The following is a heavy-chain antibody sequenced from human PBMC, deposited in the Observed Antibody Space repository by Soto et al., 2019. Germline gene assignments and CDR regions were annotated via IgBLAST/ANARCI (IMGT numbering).Heavy chain of an antibody. CDR2: INSDGSVS. D-gene: IGHD2-15*01. Sequence: EVQLVESGGGLVQPGGSLRLSCAAAGFTFSNYWMYWVRQAPGKGLVWVSRINSDGSVSSYADSVKGRLTISRDNVKNTLYLQMDGLRSEDTAVYYCARGDCVGGTCYSLAGSFYYYMEVWGKGTTVTVFS. CDR3: ARGDCVGGTCYSLAGSFYYYMEV. J-gene: IGHJ6*03. CDR1: GFTFSNYW. V-gene: IGHV3-74*01.